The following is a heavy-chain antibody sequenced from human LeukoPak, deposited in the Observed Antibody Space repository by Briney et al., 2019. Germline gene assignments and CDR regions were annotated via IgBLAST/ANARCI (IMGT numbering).Heavy chain of an antibody. CDR1: GFTFDDYA. J-gene: IGHJ4*02. Sequence: GGSLGLSCAASGFTFDDYAMHWVRQAPGKGLEWVSGISWNSGSIGYADSVKGRFTISRDNAKNSLYLQMNSLRAEDTALYYCAKGGSSGPSNYFDYWGQGTLVTVSS. CDR3: AKGGSSGPSNYFDY. CDR2: ISWNSGSI. D-gene: IGHD6-19*01. V-gene: IGHV3-9*01.